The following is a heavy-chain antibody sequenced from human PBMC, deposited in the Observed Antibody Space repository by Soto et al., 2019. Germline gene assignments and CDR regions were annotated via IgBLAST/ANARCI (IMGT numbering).Heavy chain of an antibody. D-gene: IGHD3-10*01. CDR2: VKNKANRYTT. CDR3: ARVALNSGGYRRVFDS. J-gene: IGHJ4*02. Sequence: EVQLVESGGDLVQPGGSLRLSCAASGFTFSDHYMDWVRQAPGKGPEWVGRVKNKANRYTTEYAASVKGRFTISRDDSKNSLYLQMNSLKTEDKAVYYCARVALNSGGYRRVFDSWGQGTLVTVSS. CDR1: GFTFSDHY. V-gene: IGHV3-72*01.